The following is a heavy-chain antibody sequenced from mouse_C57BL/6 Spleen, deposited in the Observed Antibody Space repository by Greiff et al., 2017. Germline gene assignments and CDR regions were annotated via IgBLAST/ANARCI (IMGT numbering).Heavy chain of an antibody. V-gene: IGHV5-4*01. Sequence: EVQRVESGGGLVKPGGSLKLSCAASGFTFSSYAMSWVRQTPEKRLEWVATISDGGSYTYYPDNVKGRFTISRDNDKNNLYLQMSHLKSEDTAMYYCARSDYSNPYYFDYWGQGTTLTVSS. D-gene: IGHD2-5*01. CDR2: ISDGGSYT. CDR1: GFTFSSYA. J-gene: IGHJ2*01. CDR3: ARSDYSNPYYFDY.